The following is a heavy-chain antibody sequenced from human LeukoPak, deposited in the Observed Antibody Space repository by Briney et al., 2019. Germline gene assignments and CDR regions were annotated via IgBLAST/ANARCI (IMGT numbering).Heavy chain of an antibody. V-gene: IGHV3-7*01. CDR3: ARGPTRANSSDY. CDR2: IKQDGSEK. D-gene: IGHD2/OR15-2a*01. J-gene: IGHJ4*02. CDR1: GFTFSDYY. Sequence: GGSLRLSCAASGFTFSDYYMSWIRQAPGKGLEGVANIKQDGSEKYYVDSVKGRFTISRDNAKNCLYLQMNSLTAEDTAVYYCARGPTRANSSDYWGQGTLVTVSS.